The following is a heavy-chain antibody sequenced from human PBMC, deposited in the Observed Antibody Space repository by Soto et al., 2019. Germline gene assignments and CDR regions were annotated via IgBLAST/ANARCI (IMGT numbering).Heavy chain of an antibody. CDR3: AREIYYYDSSGYYSHYYYYYGMDV. D-gene: IGHD3-22*01. CDR1: GFTFSGYA. J-gene: IGHJ6*02. Sequence: GGSLRLSCAASGFTFSGYAMHWVRQAPGQGLEWVAVISYDGSNKYYADSVKGRFTISRDNSKNTLYLQMNSLRAEDTAVYYCAREIYYYDSSGYYSHYYYYYGMDVWGQGTTVTVSS. CDR2: ISYDGSNK. V-gene: IGHV3-30-3*01.